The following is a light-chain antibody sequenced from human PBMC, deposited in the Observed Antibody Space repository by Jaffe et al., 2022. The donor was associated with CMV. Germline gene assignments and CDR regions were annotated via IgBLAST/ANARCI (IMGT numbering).Light chain of an antibody. V-gene: IGKV3-20*01. Sequence: EIVLTQSPGTLSLSPGERATLSCRASQSLNTYLAWYQRKPGQAPRLLIYGAYNRATGIPDRFSGSGSGTDFTLTINRLEPEDFAVYYCQQYGSSLETFGQGTKVEIK. CDR2: GAY. CDR3: QQYGSSLET. CDR1: QSLNTY. J-gene: IGKJ1*01.